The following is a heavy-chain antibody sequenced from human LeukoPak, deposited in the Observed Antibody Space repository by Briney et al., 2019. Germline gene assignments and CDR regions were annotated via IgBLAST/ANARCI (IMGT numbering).Heavy chain of an antibody. D-gene: IGHD4-11*01. CDR2: ISGSGGST. CDR3: AKSRYSNNYYGMDV. CDR1: GFTFSSYA. Sequence: GGSLRLSCAASGFTFSSYAMSWVRQAPGEGLEWVSAISGSGGSTYYADSVKGRFTISRDNSKNTLYLQMNSLRAEDTAVYYCAKSRYSNNYYGMDVWGQGTTVTVSS. V-gene: IGHV3-23*01. J-gene: IGHJ6*02.